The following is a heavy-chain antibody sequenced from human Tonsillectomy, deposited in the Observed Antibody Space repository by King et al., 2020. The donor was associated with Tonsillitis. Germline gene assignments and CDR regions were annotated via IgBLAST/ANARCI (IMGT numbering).Heavy chain of an antibody. V-gene: IGHV3-43*01. CDR1: GFTFDDYT. Sequence: VQLVESGGLVVQPGGSLRLSCAASGFTFDDYTMNWVRQAPGKGLEWVSLINWDGSDTYYADSVKGQFTISRDNTKNSLYLEMNSLRSEDTALYYCAKGVLYSSGWYWYFDLWGRGTLVTVSS. CDR2: INWDGSDT. J-gene: IGHJ2*01. D-gene: IGHD6-19*01. CDR3: AKGVLYSSGWYWYFDL.